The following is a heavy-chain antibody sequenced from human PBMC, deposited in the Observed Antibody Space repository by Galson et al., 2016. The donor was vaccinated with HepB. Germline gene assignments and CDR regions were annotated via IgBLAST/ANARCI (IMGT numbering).Heavy chain of an antibody. Sequence: SETLSLTCTVSGASVNSGSYYWTWVRQPPGRGLEWIGYIYHTGSTNYNPSLKSRVTISVDTSKNHFSLKLSSVTAADTAVYYCARVIPLYAYSGFPGMVLDYWGQGTLVTVSS. V-gene: IGHV4-61*03. CDR2: IYHTGST. D-gene: IGHD3-16*01. CDR1: GASVNSGSYY. J-gene: IGHJ4*02. CDR3: ARVIPLYAYSGFPGMVLDY.